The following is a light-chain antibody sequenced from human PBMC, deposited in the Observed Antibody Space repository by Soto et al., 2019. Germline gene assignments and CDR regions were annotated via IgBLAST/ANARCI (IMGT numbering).Light chain of an antibody. CDR3: QEYTSVPRT. J-gene: IGKJ1*01. CDR2: AAS. V-gene: IGKV1-27*01. Sequence: DIQMTQSPSSLSASVGDRVTITCRASQGISNYLAWYQQKPGKVPKLLIYAASTLQSGVPSRFRDSGSGTDFTHTICSLHAEDVANYYCQEYTSVPRTFGQGTKVEIE. CDR1: QGISNY.